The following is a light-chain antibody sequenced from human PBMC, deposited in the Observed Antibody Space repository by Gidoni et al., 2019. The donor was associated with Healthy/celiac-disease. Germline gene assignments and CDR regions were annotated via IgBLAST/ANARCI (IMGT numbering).Light chain of an antibody. CDR1: QSLLHSNGYNY. CDR3: MQALQTPRLVGT. V-gene: IGKV2-28*01. CDR2: LGS. Sequence: DIVMTQSPLSLPVTPGEPASISCRSSQSLLHSNGYNYLDWYLQKPVQSPQLLIYLGSNRSSGVPDRFSGSGSGTDFTLKISRVEAEDVGVYYCMQALQTPRLVGTFGQGTKLEIK. J-gene: IGKJ2*02.